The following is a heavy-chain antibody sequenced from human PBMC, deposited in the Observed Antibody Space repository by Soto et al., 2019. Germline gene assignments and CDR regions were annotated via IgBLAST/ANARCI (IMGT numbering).Heavy chain of an antibody. V-gene: IGHV1-8*01. CDR1: GYTFTSYD. J-gene: IGHJ4*02. CDR2: MNPNTGNS. CDR3: ARRAETNGWNGFGADKYYFDF. Sequence: ASVKVSCKASGYTFTSYDIYWVRQATGQGLEWMGWMNPNTGNSGYAQKFQGRVTMTSDTSISTAHMELSSLRSEDTAVYYCARRAETNGWNGFGADKYYFDFWGQGTLVTAPQ. D-gene: IGHD1-1*01.